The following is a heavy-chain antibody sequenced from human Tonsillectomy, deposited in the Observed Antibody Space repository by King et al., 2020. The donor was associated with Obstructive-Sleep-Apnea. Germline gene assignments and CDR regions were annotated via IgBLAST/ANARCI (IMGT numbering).Heavy chain of an antibody. CDR1: GFTFSNYA. CDR2: ISYDGINK. CDR3: ARDFSGYCSSTTCYAINGMDV. J-gene: IGHJ6*04. D-gene: IGHD2-2*01. V-gene: IGHV3-30-3*01. Sequence: VQLVQSGGGVVQPGTSLRLSCAASGFTFSNYAMHWVRQAPGKGLEWVAVISYDGINKYFADSVKGRFTISRDNSKNTLYVQMNSLRAEDTAVYYCARDFSGYCSSTTCYAINGMDVWGKGTTVTVSS.